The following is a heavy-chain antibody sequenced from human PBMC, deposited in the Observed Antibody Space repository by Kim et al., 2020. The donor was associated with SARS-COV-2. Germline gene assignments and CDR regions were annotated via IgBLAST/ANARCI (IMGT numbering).Heavy chain of an antibody. J-gene: IGHJ4*02. Sequence: YPVSVKGRFTISRDNSKNTLYVQMDSLRAEDTAVYYCAKHRRTGTTFLGFWGQGTLVTVSS. V-gene: IGHV3-23*01. D-gene: IGHD1-1*01. CDR3: AKHRRTGTTFLGF.